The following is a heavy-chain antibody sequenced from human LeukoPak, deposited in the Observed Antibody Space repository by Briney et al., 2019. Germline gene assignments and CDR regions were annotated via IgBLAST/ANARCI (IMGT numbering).Heavy chain of an antibody. Sequence: GGSLRLSCAASGFTFSTYTMNWVRQAPGKGLEWVSSISSSSSYIYYADSVKGRFTISRDNAKNSLYLQMNSLRAEDTAVYYCARGTRAFDIWGQGTMVTVSS. CDR2: ISSSSSYI. V-gene: IGHV3-21*01. CDR1: GFTFSTYT. D-gene: IGHD2-2*01. CDR3: ARGTRAFDI. J-gene: IGHJ3*02.